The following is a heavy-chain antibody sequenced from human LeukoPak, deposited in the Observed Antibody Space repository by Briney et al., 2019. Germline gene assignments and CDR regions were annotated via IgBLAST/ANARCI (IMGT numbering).Heavy chain of an antibody. CDR2: ISPDGNEK. Sequence: GGSLRLSCAASGFIFSSYWMAWVRQAPGKGLEWVANISPDGNEKNYVDSVKGRFTISRDNAKNSLFLQMTSLRGEDTALYYDSSPYDYWGQGTLVTVSS. CDR3: SSPYDY. V-gene: IGHV3-7*01. D-gene: IGHD3-22*01. CDR1: GFIFSSYW. J-gene: IGHJ4*02.